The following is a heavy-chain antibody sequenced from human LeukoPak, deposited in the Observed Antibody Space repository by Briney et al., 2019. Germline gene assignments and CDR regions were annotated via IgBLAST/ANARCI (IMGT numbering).Heavy chain of an antibody. D-gene: IGHD4-23*01. V-gene: IGHV4-39*01. J-gene: IGHJ4*02. CDR2: IYYSGST. CDR3: ARRFRGHGGTLFDD. Sequence: SETLSLTCTVSGGSISSSSYYWGWIRQPPGKGLEWIGSIYYSGSTYYNPSLKSRVTISVDTSKNQFSLKLSSVTAADTAVYYCARRFRGHGGTLFDDWGQGTLVTVSS. CDR1: GGSISSSSYY.